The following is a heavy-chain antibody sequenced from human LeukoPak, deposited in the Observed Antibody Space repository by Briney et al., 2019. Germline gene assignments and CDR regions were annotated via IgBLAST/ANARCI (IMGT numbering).Heavy chain of an antibody. CDR3: ARVGRLFPNYYYTDV. D-gene: IGHD3/OR15-3a*01. V-gene: IGHV1-18*01. J-gene: IGHJ6*03. CDR1: GYTFTSYG. Sequence: ASVTVSCTASGYTFTSYGISWVRQAPGQGLEWMGWISAYNGNTNYAQKLQGRVTMTTDTSTSTAYMELRSLRSDDTAVYYCARVGRLFPNYYYTDVWGKGTTVTVSS. CDR2: ISAYNGNT.